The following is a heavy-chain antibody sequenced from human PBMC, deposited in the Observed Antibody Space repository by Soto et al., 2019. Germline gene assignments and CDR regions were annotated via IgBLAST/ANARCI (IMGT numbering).Heavy chain of an antibody. V-gene: IGHV3-23*01. J-gene: IGHJ4*02. CDR2: ISGSGGST. CDR3: AKARCSTTNCYVPDY. CDR1: GFTFSSYA. Sequence: GGSLRLSCAASGFTFSSYAMSWVRQAPGKVLEWVSAISGSGGSTYYADSVKGRFTISRDNSKNTLYLQMNSLRAEDTAVYYCAKARCSTTNCYVPDYWGQGTLVTVSS. D-gene: IGHD2-2*01.